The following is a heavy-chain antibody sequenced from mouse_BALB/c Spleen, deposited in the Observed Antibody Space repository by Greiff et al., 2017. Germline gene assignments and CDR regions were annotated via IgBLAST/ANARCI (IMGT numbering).Heavy chain of an antibody. Sequence: EVNLVESGGGLVKPGGSLKLSCAASGFTFSDYYMYWVRQTPEKRLEWVATISDGGSYTYYPDSVKGRFTISRDNAKNNLYLQMSSLKSEDTAMYYCARDELTGTGFAYWGQGTLVTVSA. CDR2: ISDGGSYT. D-gene: IGHD4-1*01. CDR3: ARDELTGTGFAY. J-gene: IGHJ3*01. V-gene: IGHV5-4*02. CDR1: GFTFSDYY.